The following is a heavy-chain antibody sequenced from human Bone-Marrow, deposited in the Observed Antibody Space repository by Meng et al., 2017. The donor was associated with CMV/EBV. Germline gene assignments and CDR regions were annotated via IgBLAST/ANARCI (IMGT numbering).Heavy chain of an antibody. Sequence: ASVKVSCKASGYTFTGYYMHWVRQAPGQGLEWMGWINPNSGGTNYAQKFQGRVTMTRDTSISTAYMELSRLRSDDTAVYYCARDGIVVVPAAIQGSNYYYYGMDFWGQGTTVTVSS. CDR3: ARDGIVVVPAAIQGSNYYYYGMDF. CDR1: GYTFTGYY. V-gene: IGHV1-2*02. CDR2: INPNSGGT. D-gene: IGHD2-2*02. J-gene: IGHJ6*02.